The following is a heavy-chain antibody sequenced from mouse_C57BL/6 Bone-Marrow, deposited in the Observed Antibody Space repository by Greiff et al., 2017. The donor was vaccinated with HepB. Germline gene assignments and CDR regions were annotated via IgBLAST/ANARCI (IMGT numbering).Heavy chain of an antibody. V-gene: IGHV2-2*01. CDR3: ASIYYYGSSRYYYAMDY. J-gene: IGHJ4*01. CDR1: GFSLTSYG. CDR2: IWSGGST. D-gene: IGHD1-1*01. Sequence: VKLMESGPGLVQPSQSLSITCTVSGFSLTSYGVHWVRQSPGKGLEWLGVIWSGGSTDYNAAFISRLSISKDNSKSQVFFKMNSLQADDTAIYYCASIYYYGSSRYYYAMDYWGQGTSVTVSS.